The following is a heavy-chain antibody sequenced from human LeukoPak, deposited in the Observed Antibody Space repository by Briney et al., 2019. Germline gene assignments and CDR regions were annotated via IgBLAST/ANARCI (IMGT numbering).Heavy chain of an antibody. CDR3: ASLKYSSSWYYYYYYMDV. CDR1: GGSFSGYY. CDR2: INHGGST. Sequence: SETLSLTCAVYGGSFSGYYWSWIRQPPGKGLEWIGEINHGGSTNYNPSLKSRVTISVDTSKNQFSLKLSSVTAADTAVYYCASLKYSSSWYYYYYYMDVWGKGTTVTVSS. V-gene: IGHV4-34*01. D-gene: IGHD6-13*01. J-gene: IGHJ6*03.